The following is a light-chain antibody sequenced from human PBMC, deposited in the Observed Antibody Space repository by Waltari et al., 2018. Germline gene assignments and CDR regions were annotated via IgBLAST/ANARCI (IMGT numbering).Light chain of an antibody. J-gene: IGKJ1*01. V-gene: IGKV3-20*01. CDR2: ASS. CDR1: QSIGKY. CDR3: QKNEALPAT. Sequence: EIVLTQSPATLSVSLGDRPTITCRASQSIGKYLIWYQQKPGQAPRLLIYASSIRATGIPDRFSGSGSGTDFSLTISSLEPEDFAVYYCQKNEALPATFGQGTKVEIK.